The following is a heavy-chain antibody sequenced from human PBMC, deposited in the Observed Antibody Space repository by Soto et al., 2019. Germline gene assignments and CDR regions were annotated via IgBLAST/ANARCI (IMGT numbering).Heavy chain of an antibody. D-gene: IGHD3-3*01. Sequence: GGSLRLSCTASGFTVGDYAMSWFRQAPGKGLEWVGFIRSKAYGGTTEYAASVKGRFTISRDDSKSVAYLQMNSLKTEDTAVYYCTRDGYDFWSGYPVPFDYWGQGTLVTVSS. CDR2: IRSKAYGGTT. CDR1: GFTVGDYA. V-gene: IGHV3-49*03. CDR3: TRDGYDFWSGYPVPFDY. J-gene: IGHJ4*02.